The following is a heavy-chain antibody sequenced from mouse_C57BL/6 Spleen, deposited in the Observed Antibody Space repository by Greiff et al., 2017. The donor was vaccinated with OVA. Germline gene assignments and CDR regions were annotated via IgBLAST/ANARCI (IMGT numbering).Heavy chain of an antibody. CDR1: GYTFTSYW. Sequence: QVQLQQPGAELVKPGASVKMSCKASGYTFTSYWITWVKQRPGQGLEWIGDLYPGSGSTNYNEKVKSKATLTVDTPSSTASMQLSRLTSEDSAVYYCAPITSLYFDVWGTGTTVTVSS. CDR3: APITSLYFDV. CDR2: LYPGSGST. J-gene: IGHJ1*03. D-gene: IGHD1-1*01. V-gene: IGHV1-55*01.